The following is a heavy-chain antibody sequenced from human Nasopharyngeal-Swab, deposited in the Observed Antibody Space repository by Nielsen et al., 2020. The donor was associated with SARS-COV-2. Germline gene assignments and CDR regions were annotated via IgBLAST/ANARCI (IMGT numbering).Heavy chain of an antibody. D-gene: IGHD4-17*01. CDR2: ISYDGSNK. CDR3: ARSYYGAYYYGMDV. CDR1: GFTFSSYD. Sequence: GESLKISCAASGFTFSSYDMHWVRQAPGKGLEWVAVISYDGSNKYYADSVKGRFTISRDNSKNTLYLQMNSLRAEDTAVYYCARSYYGAYYYGMDVWGQGTTVTVSS. V-gene: IGHV3-30-3*01. J-gene: IGHJ6*02.